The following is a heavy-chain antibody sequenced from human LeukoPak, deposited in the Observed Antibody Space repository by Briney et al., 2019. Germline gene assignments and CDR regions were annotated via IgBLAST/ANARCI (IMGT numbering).Heavy chain of an antibody. CDR1: GFIVNTNY. CDR2: IKQDGSAK. CDR3: AREASDWNYYYYLDV. D-gene: IGHD6-19*01. V-gene: IGHV3-7*01. J-gene: IGHJ6*03. Sequence: GGSLRLSCAASGFIVNTNYMTWVRQAPGKGLEWVANIKQDGSAKYYVDSVKGRFTISRDNAKNSLFLQMNSLRAEDTAVYYCAREASDWNYYYYLDVWGKGTTVTISS.